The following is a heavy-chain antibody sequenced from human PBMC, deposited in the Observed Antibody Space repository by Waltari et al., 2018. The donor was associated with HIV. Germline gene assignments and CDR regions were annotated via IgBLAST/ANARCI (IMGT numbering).Heavy chain of an antibody. CDR3: ARGLVPIDFNGMDV. Sequence: QVQVQESGPGLVKPSETLSLTCTVSGGSISSHYWSWIRQTPGKGLEWIGYIFYDGRNDYNPSLKSRVTLAVDTSKNQFSLNLRSVTTADTAVYYCARGLVPIDFNGMDVWGQGTMVTVSS. CDR2: IFYDGRN. J-gene: IGHJ6*02. CDR1: GGSISSHY. V-gene: IGHV4-59*11. D-gene: IGHD3-16*01.